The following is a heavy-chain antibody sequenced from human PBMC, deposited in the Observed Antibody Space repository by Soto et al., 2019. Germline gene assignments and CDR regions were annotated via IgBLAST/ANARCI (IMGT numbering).Heavy chain of an antibody. CDR3: ARLDIGWNYSDY. CDR1: GGSISSSSYY. Sequence: SETLSLTCTVSGGSISSSSYYWGWIRQPPGKGLEWIGSIYYSGSTYYNPSLNSRVTLSVDTSKNQFSLKLSSVTAADTAVYYCARLDIGWNYSDYWGQGTLVTVSS. V-gene: IGHV4-39*01. CDR2: IYYSGST. J-gene: IGHJ4*02. D-gene: IGHD5-12*01.